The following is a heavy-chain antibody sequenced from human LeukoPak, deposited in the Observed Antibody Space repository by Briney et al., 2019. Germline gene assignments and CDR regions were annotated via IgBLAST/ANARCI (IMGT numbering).Heavy chain of an antibody. CDR3: WMATIFTVDY. Sequence: PGGSLRLSCVLSGLTFSDAWMSWVRQAPGKGLEWVGRIRNDRITDYAAPVQGRFSISRDNSKNTFYLQMNSLRTEDTGMYCTWMATIFTVDYWGQGTLVTVSS. V-gene: IGHV3-15*01. J-gene: IGHJ4*02. D-gene: IGHD5-12*01. CDR2: IRNDRIT. CDR1: GLTFSDAW.